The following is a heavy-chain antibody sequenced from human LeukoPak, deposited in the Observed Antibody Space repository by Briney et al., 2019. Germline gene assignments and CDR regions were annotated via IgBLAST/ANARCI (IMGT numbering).Heavy chain of an antibody. V-gene: IGHV4-59*01. J-gene: IGHJ6*03. Sequence: PSETLSLTCTVSGGSISSYYWSWIRQPPGKGLEWIGYIYYSGSTNYNPSLKSRVTISVDTSKNQFSLKLSSVTAADTAVYYCARSIAARRLYYYYYMDVWGKGTTVTVSS. D-gene: IGHD6-6*01. CDR2: IYYSGST. CDR1: GGSISSYY. CDR3: ARSIAARRLYYYYYMDV.